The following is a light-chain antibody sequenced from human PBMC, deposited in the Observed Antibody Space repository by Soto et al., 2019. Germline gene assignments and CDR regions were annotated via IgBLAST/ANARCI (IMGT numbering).Light chain of an antibody. J-gene: IGLJ2*01. CDR1: SSNIGNNY. Sequence: QAVLTQSPSVSAAPGQKVTISCSGSSSNIGNNYVSWYQQLPGTAPKLLIYDNNKRPSGIPDRFSGSKSGTSATLGITGLQTGDEADYYCGTWDSSLSDVVFGGGTKLTVL. CDR2: DNN. CDR3: GTWDSSLSDVV. V-gene: IGLV1-51*01.